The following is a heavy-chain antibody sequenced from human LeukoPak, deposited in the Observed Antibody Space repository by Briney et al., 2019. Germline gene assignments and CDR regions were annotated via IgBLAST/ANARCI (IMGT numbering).Heavy chain of an antibody. D-gene: IGHD6-19*01. Sequence: PGTSLRLSCAASGFTFSNYGMHWVRQAPGKGLEWVAVIWHDGSNEYYADSVRGRFTISRDNSKNTLYLQMSSLRVEDTAVYYCAKDFKSSGWYVLPYFDYWGQGTLVTVSS. V-gene: IGHV3-33*06. CDR3: AKDFKSSGWYVLPYFDY. CDR1: GFTFSNYG. J-gene: IGHJ4*02. CDR2: IWHDGSNE.